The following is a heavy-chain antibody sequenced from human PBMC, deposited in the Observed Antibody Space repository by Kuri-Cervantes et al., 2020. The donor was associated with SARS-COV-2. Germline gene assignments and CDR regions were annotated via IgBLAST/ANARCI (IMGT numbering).Heavy chain of an antibody. CDR3: ARDGDYSNYVNFDY. J-gene: IGHJ4*02. Sequence: GESLKISCAASGFTFSSYAMSWVRQAPGKGLEWVSYITSSGKTIYYADSVKGRFTISRDNAKNSLYLQMNSLRAEDTAVYYCARDGDYSNYVNFDYWGLGTLVTVSS. CDR2: ITSSGKTI. CDR1: GFTFSSYA. V-gene: IGHV3-48*03. D-gene: IGHD4-11*01.